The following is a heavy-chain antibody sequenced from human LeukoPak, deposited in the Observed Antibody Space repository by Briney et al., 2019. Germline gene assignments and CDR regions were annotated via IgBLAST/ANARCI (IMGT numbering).Heavy chain of an antibody. Sequence: GASVKVSCKASGYTFTSYDINWVRQATGQGLEWMGWMNPNSGNTGYAQKFQGRVTMTRNTSISTAYMELSSLRSEDTAVYYCARYSSGWHSGGMDVWGQGTTVTVSS. CDR1: GYTFTSYD. CDR3: ARYSSGWHSGGMDV. CDR2: MNPNSGNT. D-gene: IGHD6-19*01. V-gene: IGHV1-8*01. J-gene: IGHJ6*02.